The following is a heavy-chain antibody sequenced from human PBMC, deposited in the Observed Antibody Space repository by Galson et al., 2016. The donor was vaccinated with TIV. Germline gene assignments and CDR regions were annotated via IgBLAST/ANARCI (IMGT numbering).Heavy chain of an antibody. CDR2: IDWDDDK. CDR1: GFSLNTSGMR. V-gene: IGHV2-70*04. D-gene: IGHD3-10*01. Sequence: PALVKPTQTLTLTCTFSGFSLNTSGMRVSWIRQPPGKALEWLARIDWDDDKFYSTSLKSRLTISKDTSKNQVVLRMVNLDPEDTATYFCARSTARGACIDYWGQGTLVTVSS. J-gene: IGHJ4*02. CDR3: ARSTARGACIDY.